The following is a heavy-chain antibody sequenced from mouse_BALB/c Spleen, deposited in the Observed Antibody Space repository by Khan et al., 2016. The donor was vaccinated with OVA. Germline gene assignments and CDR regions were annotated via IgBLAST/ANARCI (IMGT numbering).Heavy chain of an antibody. CDR1: GYTFTSYW. CDR3: ARIKKIVATYFDY. CDR2: TNPTNGRT. J-gene: IGHJ2*01. V-gene: IGHV1S81*02. Sequence: QVQLQQPGAELVKAGASVKMSCKASGYTFTSYWMHWVKQRLGQGLEWFADTNPTNGRTYYTEKFKSKATLTVAKSSSTAYMLLSGPTFEDSAVYYGARIKKIVATYFDYRGQGTTLTVSS. D-gene: IGHD1-1*01.